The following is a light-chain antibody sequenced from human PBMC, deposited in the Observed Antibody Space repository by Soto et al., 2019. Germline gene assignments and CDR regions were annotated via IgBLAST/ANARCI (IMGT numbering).Light chain of an antibody. J-gene: IGLJ1*01. CDR1: GSDVGGYDY. CDR3: SSYTSSSTYV. V-gene: IGLV2-14*01. CDR2: EVT. Sequence: QSVLTQPASVSGSPGQLITISCTGTGSDVGGYDYVSWYQHHPGKAPKVMIYEVTNRPSGVSNRFSGSKSGNTASLTISGLLAEEEADYYCSSYTSSSTYVFGTGTKVTVL.